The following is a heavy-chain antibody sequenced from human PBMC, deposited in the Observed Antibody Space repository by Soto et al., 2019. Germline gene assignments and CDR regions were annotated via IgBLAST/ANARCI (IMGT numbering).Heavy chain of an antibody. Sequence: QVQLVQSGAEVKKPGASVKVSCKASGYTFTNYDIHWVRQATGQGLEWMGWMNPDSGNTGQSKQFQGRVTMTRDTPISTAYMEMSSLRSEATAVYYRARGRFRRTWLDPWGQATLVTVSS. CDR3: ARGRFRRTWLDP. CDR1: GYTFTNYD. V-gene: IGHV1-8*01. CDR2: MNPDSGNT. J-gene: IGHJ5*02. D-gene: IGHD3-16*01.